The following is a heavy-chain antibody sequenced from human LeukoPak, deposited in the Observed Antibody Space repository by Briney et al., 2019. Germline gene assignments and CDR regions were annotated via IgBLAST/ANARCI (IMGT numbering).Heavy chain of an antibody. CDR1: GFTFSNAY. J-gene: IGHJ4*02. CDR3: TTAFKPAASDY. Sequence: GGSLRLSCAASGFTFSNAYMNWVRQAPGKGLEWVGRIKSKTDGRTTDYAAPVKGRFTISRDASNNTLYLQMNSLTTEDTAVYYCTTAFKPAASDYWGQGTLVTVSS. D-gene: IGHD2-2*01. V-gene: IGHV3-15*01. CDR2: IKSKTDGRTT.